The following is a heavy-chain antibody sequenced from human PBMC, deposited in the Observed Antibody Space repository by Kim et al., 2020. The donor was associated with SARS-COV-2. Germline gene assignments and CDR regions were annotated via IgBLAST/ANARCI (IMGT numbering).Heavy chain of an antibody. CDR1: GGSVSSGNYH. D-gene: IGHD7-27*01. J-gene: IGHJ4*02. V-gene: IGHV4-61*02. CDR2: IYTSGST. CDR3: AKTGEFDY. Sequence: SETLSLTCTVSGGSVSSGNYHWSWIRQPAGKGLEWIGRIYTSGSTNYNPSLKSRVTISLDTSKNQFSLKLTSVTAADTAMYYCAKTGEFDYWGQGTLVTVS.